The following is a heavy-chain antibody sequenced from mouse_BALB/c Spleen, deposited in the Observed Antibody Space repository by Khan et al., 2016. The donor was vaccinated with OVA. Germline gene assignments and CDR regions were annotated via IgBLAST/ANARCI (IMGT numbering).Heavy chain of an antibody. CDR3: ARSNSYWYFDD. CDR1: GYTFTNYG. CDR2: INTYTGEP. Sequence: QIQLVQSGPELKKPGETVKISCKASGYTFTNYGMNWVKQVPGKGLKWMGWINTYTGEPTYADDFKGRFAFSLETSASTAYLQINNLKNEDTATYFCARSNSYWYFDDWGAGTTVTVSS. J-gene: IGHJ1*01. D-gene: IGHD4-1*02. V-gene: IGHV9-3-1*01.